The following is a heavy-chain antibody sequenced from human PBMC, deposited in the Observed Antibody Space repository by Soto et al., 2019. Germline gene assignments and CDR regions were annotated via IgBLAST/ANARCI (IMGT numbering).Heavy chain of an antibody. V-gene: IGHV4-61*01. CDR1: GGSVSSGSYY. CDR2: IYYSGST. J-gene: IGHJ4*02. CDR3: ARAYYDILTGYYHYFDY. D-gene: IGHD3-9*01. Sequence: QVQLQESGPGLVKPSETLSLTCTVSGGSVSSGSYYWSWIRQPPGQGLEWIGYIYYSGSTNYNPSLKGRVTISVDTSKNQCSLKLSSVTAADTAVYYCARAYYDILTGYYHYFDYWGQGTLVTVSS.